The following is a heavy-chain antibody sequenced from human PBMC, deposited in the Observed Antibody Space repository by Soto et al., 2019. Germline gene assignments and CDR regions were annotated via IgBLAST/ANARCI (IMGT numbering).Heavy chain of an antibody. J-gene: IGHJ4*02. V-gene: IGHV1-18*01. D-gene: IGHD3-16*01. Sequence: VKGSLKASVYTFTIFFINFVPQAPGQGLEWMGWISAYNGNTKYAQKLQGRVTMTTDTSTSTAYMELRSLRSDDTAVYYCARDHGGGITFEWGQGTRVTVS. CDR1: VYTFTIFF. CDR2: ISAYNGNT. CDR3: ARDHGGGITFE.